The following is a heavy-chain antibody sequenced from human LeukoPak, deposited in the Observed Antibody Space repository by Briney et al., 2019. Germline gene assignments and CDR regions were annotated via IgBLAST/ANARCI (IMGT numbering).Heavy chain of an antibody. V-gene: IGHV4-39*01. CDR1: GRSFSRSSYY. CDR3: ARPRYNWNYYFDS. CDR2: MYYGGSS. D-gene: IGHD1-7*01. Sequence: SETLSLICTVWGRSFSRSSYYWRWVCQPPGEGLDRSGSMYYGGSSYYDPSIKSRVTITDDTSKNQFSLKLTSLTAADTAVYYCARPRYNWNYYFDSWGQGTLVTVSS. J-gene: IGHJ4*02.